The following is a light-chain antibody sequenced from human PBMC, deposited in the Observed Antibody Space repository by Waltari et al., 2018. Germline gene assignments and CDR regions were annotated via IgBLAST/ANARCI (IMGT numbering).Light chain of an antibody. Sequence: DIQMTQSPSSLSASVVDRVTITCRASQSISSFLNWYQQKPGKAPKLLIYAASSLQSGVPSRFSGSGSGTDFTLTISSLQPEDFATYYCQQSYITRTFGQGTKVDIK. CDR3: QQSYITRT. J-gene: IGKJ1*01. V-gene: IGKV1-39*01. CDR1: QSISSF. CDR2: AAS.